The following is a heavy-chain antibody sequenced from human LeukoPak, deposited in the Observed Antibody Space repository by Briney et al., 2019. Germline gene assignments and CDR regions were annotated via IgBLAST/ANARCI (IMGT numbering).Heavy chain of an antibody. CDR1: GDSMNNYY. CDR3: VRSRHLDY. D-gene: IGHD2-2*01. J-gene: IGHJ4*02. Sequence: NPSETLSLTCNVSGDSMNNYYWSWIRQPPGKGLEWIGYIYYSGSTNHNPSLKGRVTISVDTSKNQFSLKLSSVTAADTAVYYCVRSRHLDYWGRGTPVTVSS. CDR2: IYYSGST. V-gene: IGHV4-59*01.